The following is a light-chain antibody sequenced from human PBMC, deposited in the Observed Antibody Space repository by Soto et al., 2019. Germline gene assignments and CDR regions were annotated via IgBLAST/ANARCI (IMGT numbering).Light chain of an antibody. CDR1: QSVSSSY. Sequence: EIVLTQSPGTLSLSPGERATLSCRARQSVSSSYLAWYQQKPSQAPRLLIYGASSRATGIPDRFSGSGSGTDFTLTISRLEPEDFAVYYCQQYGSSPATFGQGTKADIK. CDR3: QQYGSSPAT. V-gene: IGKV3-20*01. CDR2: GAS. J-gene: IGKJ1*01.